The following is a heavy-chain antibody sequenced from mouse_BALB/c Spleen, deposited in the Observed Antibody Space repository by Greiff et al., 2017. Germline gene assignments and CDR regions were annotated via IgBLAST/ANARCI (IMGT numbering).Heavy chain of an antibody. V-gene: IGHV1-14*01. Sequence: VQLQQSGPELVKPGASVKMSCKASGYTFTSYVMHWVKQKPGQGLEWIGYINPYNDGTKYNEKFKGKATLTSDKSSSTAYMELSSLTSEDSAVYYCARGGVTMIKDYWGQGTTLTVSS. CDR1: GYTFTSYV. J-gene: IGHJ2*01. CDR2: INPYNDGT. D-gene: IGHD2-4*01. CDR3: ARGGVTMIKDY.